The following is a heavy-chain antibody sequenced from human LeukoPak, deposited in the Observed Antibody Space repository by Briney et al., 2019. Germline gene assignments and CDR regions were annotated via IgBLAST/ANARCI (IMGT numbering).Heavy chain of an antibody. CDR2: IYHSGST. Sequence: SETLSLTCTVSGYYISSGYYWGWIRQPPGKGLEWIGSIYHSGSTYYNPSLKSRVTISVDTSKNQFSLKLSSVTAADTAVYYCARASRELDYWGQGTLVTASS. D-gene: IGHD3-10*01. J-gene: IGHJ4*02. CDR3: ARASRELDY. V-gene: IGHV4-38-2*02. CDR1: GYYISSGYY.